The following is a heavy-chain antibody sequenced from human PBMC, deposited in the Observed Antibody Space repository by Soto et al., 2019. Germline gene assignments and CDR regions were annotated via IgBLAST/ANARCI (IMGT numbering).Heavy chain of an antibody. V-gene: IGHV1-8*01. CDR1: GYTFTSYD. Sequence: QVQLVQSGAEVKKPGASVKVSCKASGYTFTSYDINWVRQASGQGLEWMGWMNPNSGNAGLAQKFQGRVTMTRNTSISTAYMELSSLRAEDTAVYYCARGLGYYAWGTCPCDYWGQGTLVSVSS. J-gene: IGHJ4*02. D-gene: IGHD3-16*01. CDR2: MNPNSGNA. CDR3: ARGLGYYAWGTCPCDY.